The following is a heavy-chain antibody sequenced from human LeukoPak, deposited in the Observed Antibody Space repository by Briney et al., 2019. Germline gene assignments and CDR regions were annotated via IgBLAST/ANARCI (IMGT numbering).Heavy chain of an antibody. V-gene: IGHV5-51*01. Sequence: GESLKISCMGSGYSFTSSWIGWVRQRPGQGLEGMGIIYPGDADTRYSPSFQGQVTISADKSISTAHLQWSSLKASDTAMYYCARFSVGGTYYPNYWGQGTLVTVSS. CDR1: GYSFTSSW. CDR2: IYPGDADT. CDR3: ARFSVGGTYYPNY. J-gene: IGHJ4*02. D-gene: IGHD1-26*01.